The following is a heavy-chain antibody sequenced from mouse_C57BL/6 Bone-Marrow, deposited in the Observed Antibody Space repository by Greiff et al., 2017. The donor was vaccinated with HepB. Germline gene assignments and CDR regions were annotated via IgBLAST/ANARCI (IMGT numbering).Heavy chain of an antibody. CDR1: GYTFTSYW. CDR3: ARLRGNYGFDY. V-gene: IGHV1-50*01. J-gene: IGHJ2*01. D-gene: IGHD2-1*01. Sequence: VQLQQPGAELVKPGASVKLSCKASGYTFTSYWMQWVKQRPGQGLEWIGEIDASDSYTNYNQKFKGKATLTVDTSSSTAYMQLSSLTSEDSAVYYCARLRGNYGFDYWGQGTTLTVSS. CDR2: IDASDSYT.